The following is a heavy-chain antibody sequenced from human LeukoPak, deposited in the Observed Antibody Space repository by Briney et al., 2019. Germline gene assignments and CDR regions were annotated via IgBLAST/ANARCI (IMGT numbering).Heavy chain of an antibody. D-gene: IGHD3-22*01. CDR1: GGSISSYY. CDR2: IHTTGST. V-gene: IGHV4-4*07. J-gene: IGHJ4*02. CDR3: ARSAGYYDSSAYGDY. Sequence: PSETLSLTCTVSGGSISSYYWSWIRQPAGKGLEWIGHIHTTGSTNYNPSLKSRVTMSVDTSKNQFSLKLSSVTAADTAVYYCARSAGYYDSSAYGDYWGQGTLVTVSS.